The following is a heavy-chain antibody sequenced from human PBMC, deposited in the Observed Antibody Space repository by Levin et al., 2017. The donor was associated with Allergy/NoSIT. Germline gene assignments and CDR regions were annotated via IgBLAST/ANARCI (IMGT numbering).Heavy chain of an antibody. V-gene: IGHV1-18*01. Sequence: RASVKVSCKASGYTFTSYGISWVRQAPGQGLEWMGWISTYNGNTNYAQKLQGRVTMTTDTSTSTAYMELRSLRSDDTAVYFCAREGYSSAWSTNRYFDYWGQGSLVTVSS. CDR2: ISTYNGNT. CDR3: AREGYSSAWSTNRYFDY. D-gene: IGHD6-19*01. J-gene: IGHJ4*02. CDR1: GYTFTSYG.